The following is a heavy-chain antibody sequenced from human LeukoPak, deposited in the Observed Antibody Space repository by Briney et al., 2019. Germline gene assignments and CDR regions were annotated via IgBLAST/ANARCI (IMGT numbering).Heavy chain of an antibody. Sequence: PSQTLSLTCTVSGGSISSGDYYWSWIRQPPGKGLEWIGYIYYTGSTNYNPSLKSRVTISVDTSKNQFSLKLSSVTAADTAVYYCARAVIGMSIAARPDAFDIWGQGTMVTVSS. CDR3: ARAVIGMSIAARPDAFDI. V-gene: IGHV4-30-4*01. D-gene: IGHD6-6*01. CDR2: IYYTGST. J-gene: IGHJ3*02. CDR1: GGSISSGDYY.